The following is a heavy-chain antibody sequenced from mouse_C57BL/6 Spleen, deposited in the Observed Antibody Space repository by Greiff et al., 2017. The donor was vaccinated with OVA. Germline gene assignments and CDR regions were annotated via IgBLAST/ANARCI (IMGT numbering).Heavy chain of an antibody. V-gene: IGHV1-81*01. D-gene: IGHD2-4*01. J-gene: IGHJ4*01. CDR2: IYPRSGNT. CDR3: AYDYDGDYAMDY. Sequence: VKLMESGAELARPGASVKLSCKASGYTFTSYGISWVKQRTGQGLEWIGEIYPRSGNTYYNEKFKGKATLTADKSSSTAYMELRSLTSEDSAVYFCAYDYDGDYAMDYWGQGTSVTVSS. CDR1: GYTFTSYG.